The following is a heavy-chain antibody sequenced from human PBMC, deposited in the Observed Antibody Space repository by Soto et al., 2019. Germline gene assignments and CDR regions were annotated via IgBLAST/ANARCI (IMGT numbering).Heavy chain of an antibody. CDR3: AKEMIASTLADFFDY. D-gene: IGHD2-21*01. V-gene: IGHV3-23*01. CDR1: GFTFSNYG. CDR2: INGSGDRA. Sequence: VQLLESGGGLIQPGGSLRLSCEASGFTFSNYGMTWVRQAPGKGLEWVSTINGSGDRAFYADPVKGRFTISRDNSKNTLYLQMNSLSAEDTAIYYCAKEMIASTLADFFDYWGQGILVTVSS. J-gene: IGHJ4*02.